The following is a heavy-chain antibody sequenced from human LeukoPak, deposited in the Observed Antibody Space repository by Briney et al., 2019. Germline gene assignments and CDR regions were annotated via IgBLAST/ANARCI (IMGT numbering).Heavy chain of an antibody. Sequence: PSETLSLTCTVSGASISGTAYYWGWVRQPPRKGLEWIGNIYYSGSTYYNASLQSRVTISIDTSKNQFSLKLSSVTAADTAVYYCARGGYYGSGNDFRFDPWGQGTLVTVSS. CDR1: GASISGTAYY. D-gene: IGHD3-10*01. CDR2: IYYSGST. J-gene: IGHJ5*02. CDR3: ARGGYYGSGNDFRFDP. V-gene: IGHV4-39*07.